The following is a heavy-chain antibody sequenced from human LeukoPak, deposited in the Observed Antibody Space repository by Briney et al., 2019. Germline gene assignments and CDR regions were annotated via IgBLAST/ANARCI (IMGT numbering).Heavy chain of an antibody. V-gene: IGHV3-23*01. D-gene: IGHD2-2*02. CDR1: GFTFSSYA. Sequence: GGSLRLSCAVSGFTFSSYAMSWVRQAPGKGLEWVSAISGSGGSTYYADSVKGRFTISRDNSKNTLYLQMNSLRAEDTAVYYCAKDSGPYCSSTSCYTGFFDYWGQGTLVTVSS. CDR2: ISGSGGST. CDR3: AKDSGPYCSSTSCYTGFFDY. J-gene: IGHJ4*02.